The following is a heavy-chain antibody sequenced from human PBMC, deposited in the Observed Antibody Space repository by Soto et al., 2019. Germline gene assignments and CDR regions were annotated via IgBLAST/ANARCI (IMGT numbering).Heavy chain of an antibody. J-gene: IGHJ4*02. CDR2: ISSSGSTT. Sequence: GGSLRLSCAASGFTFSDYYMSWIRQAPGKGLEWVSYISSSGSTTPYADSGKGRFTISRHNAKNSLYLQMNSLRAEDTAVYYCAREGYGDYTTKPPFDYWGQGTLVTVSS. CDR1: GFTFSDYY. D-gene: IGHD4-17*01. CDR3: AREGYGDYTTKPPFDY. V-gene: IGHV3-11*01.